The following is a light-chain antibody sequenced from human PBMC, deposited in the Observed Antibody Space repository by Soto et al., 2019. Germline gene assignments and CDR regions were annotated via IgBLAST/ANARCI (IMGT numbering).Light chain of an antibody. V-gene: IGLV2-14*01. CDR1: SSDVGAYDH. Sequence: QSALTQPASVSESPGQSITISCIGTSSDVGAYDHVSWYQQHPGKAPKVIISEVSNRPSGVSTRFSGSKSGNTASLTISGLQTEDEADYYCSSYTSSTTWVFGGGTKVTV. J-gene: IGLJ3*02. CDR2: EVS. CDR3: SSYTSSTTWV.